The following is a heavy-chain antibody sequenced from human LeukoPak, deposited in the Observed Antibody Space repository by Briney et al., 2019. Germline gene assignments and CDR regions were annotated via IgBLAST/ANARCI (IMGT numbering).Heavy chain of an antibody. CDR1: SYSISSHYY. D-gene: IGHD6-13*01. CDR3: ARGCRSSSLYYYYYYMDV. CDR2: AYHSGST. V-gene: IGHV4-38-2*02. Sequence: PSETLSLTCTVSSYSISSHYYWGWIRQPPGKGLEWIGSAYHSGSTYYNPSLKSRVTISVDTSKNQFSLKLSSVTAADTAVYYCARGCRSSSLYYYYYYMDVWGKGTTVTVSS. J-gene: IGHJ6*03.